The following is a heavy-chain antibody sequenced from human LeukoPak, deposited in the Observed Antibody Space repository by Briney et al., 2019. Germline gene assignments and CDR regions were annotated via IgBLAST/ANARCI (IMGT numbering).Heavy chain of an antibody. CDR2: INHSGST. CDR3: ARESYYGSGRTYYYYGMDV. V-gene: IGHV4-34*01. CDR1: GGSFSGYY. Sequence: SETLSLTCAVYGGSFSGYYWSWIRQPPGKGLEWIGDINHSGSTNYNPSLKSRVTISVDTSKNQFSLKLSSVTAADTAVYYCARESYYGSGRTYYYYGMDVWGQGTTVTVSS. D-gene: IGHD3-10*01. J-gene: IGHJ6*02.